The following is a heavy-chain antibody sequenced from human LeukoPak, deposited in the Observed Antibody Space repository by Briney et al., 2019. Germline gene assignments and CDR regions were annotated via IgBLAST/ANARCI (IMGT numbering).Heavy chain of an antibody. Sequence: GGSLRLSCAASGFIVSSNYMSWVRQAPGKGLEWVSVIYSGGSTYYADSVKGRFTISRDNSKNTLYLQMNSLRAEDTAVYYCASSTTVTMSAFDIWGQGTMVTVSS. CDR2: IYSGGST. CDR3: ASSTTVTMSAFDI. J-gene: IGHJ3*02. V-gene: IGHV3-66*01. CDR1: GFIVSSNY. D-gene: IGHD4-17*01.